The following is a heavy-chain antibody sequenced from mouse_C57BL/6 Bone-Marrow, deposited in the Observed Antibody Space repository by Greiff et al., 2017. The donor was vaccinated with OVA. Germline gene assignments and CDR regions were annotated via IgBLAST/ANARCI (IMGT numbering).Heavy chain of an antibody. D-gene: IGHD1-1*01. J-gene: IGHJ2*01. Sequence: EVNVVESGGGLVKPGGSLKLSCAASGFTFSSYAMSWVRQTPEKRLEWVATISDGGSYTYYPDNVKGRFTISRDNAKNNLYLQMSHLKSEDTAMYYCARDTTVFDYWGQGTTLTVSS. V-gene: IGHV5-4*01. CDR1: GFTFSSYA. CDR3: ARDTTVFDY. CDR2: ISDGGSYT.